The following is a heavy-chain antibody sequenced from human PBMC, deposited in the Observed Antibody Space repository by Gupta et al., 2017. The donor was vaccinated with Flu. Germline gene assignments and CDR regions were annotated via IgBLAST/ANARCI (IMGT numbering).Heavy chain of an antibody. V-gene: IGHV4-38-2*02. D-gene: IGHD4-17*01. CDR3: AREGYGDTSANWFDP. Sequence: QVQLQESGPGLVKPSETLSLTCAVSDYSISSGYYWGWIRQPPGKGLEWIGSIYHSGSTYYNPSLKSRVTISVDTSKNQFSLKLSSVTAADTAVYYCAREGYGDTSANWFDPWGQGTLVTVSS. J-gene: IGHJ5*02. CDR2: IYHSGST. CDR1: DYSISSGYY.